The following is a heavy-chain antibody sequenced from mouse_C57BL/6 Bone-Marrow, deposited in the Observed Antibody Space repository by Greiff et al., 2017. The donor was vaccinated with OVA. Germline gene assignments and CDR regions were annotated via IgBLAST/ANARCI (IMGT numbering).Heavy chain of an antibody. Sequence: VKLQESGAELVRPGASVTLSCKASGYTFTDYEMHWVKQTPVHGLEWIGAIDPETGGTAYNQKFKGKAILTADKSSSTAYMELRSLTSEDSAVYYCTRPVAYAMDYWGQGTSVTVSS. D-gene: IGHD1-1*01. V-gene: IGHV1-15*01. CDR3: TRPVAYAMDY. J-gene: IGHJ4*01. CDR2: IDPETGGT. CDR1: GYTFTDYE.